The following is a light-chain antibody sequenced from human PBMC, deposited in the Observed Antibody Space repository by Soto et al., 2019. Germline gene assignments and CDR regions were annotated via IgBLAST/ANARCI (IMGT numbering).Light chain of an antibody. J-gene: IGKJ1*01. CDR3: QQYSTYTPRT. V-gene: IGKV1-9*01. CDR1: QGISSY. Sequence: DVQLTQSPSFLSASVGDRFTITCLSSQGISSYLAWYQQKPGKAPKLLIYEASTLQSGVPSRFSGSGSGTEFTLTISSLQPDDFATYYCQQYSTYTPRTFGQGTKVDIK. CDR2: EAS.